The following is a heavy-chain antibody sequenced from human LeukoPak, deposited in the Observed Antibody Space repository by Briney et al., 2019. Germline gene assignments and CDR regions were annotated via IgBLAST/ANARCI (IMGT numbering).Heavy chain of an antibody. CDR1: GGSFSGYY. CDR2: INHSGST. CDR3: ARDPAVTAGWFDP. V-gene: IGHV4-34*01. J-gene: IGHJ5*02. Sequence: SETLSLTCAVYGGSFSGYYWSWIRQPPGKGLEWIGEINHSGSTNYNPSLKSRVTISVDTSKNQFSLKLSSVTAADTAVYYCARDPAVTAGWFDPWGQGTLVTVSS. D-gene: IGHD2-21*02.